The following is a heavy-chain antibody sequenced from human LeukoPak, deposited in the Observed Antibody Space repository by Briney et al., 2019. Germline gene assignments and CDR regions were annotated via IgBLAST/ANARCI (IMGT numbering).Heavy chain of an antibody. D-gene: IGHD3-9*01. Sequence: PSETLSLTCTVSGGSISSYYWSWIRQPPGKGLEWIGYIYYSGSTNYNPSLKSRVTISVDTSKNQFSLKLSSVTAADTAVYYCATTQNYDILTGYPGLNYYYGMDVWGQGTMVTVSS. CDR3: ATTQNYDILTGYPGLNYYYGMDV. CDR1: GGSISSYY. V-gene: IGHV4-59*08. J-gene: IGHJ6*02. CDR2: IYYSGST.